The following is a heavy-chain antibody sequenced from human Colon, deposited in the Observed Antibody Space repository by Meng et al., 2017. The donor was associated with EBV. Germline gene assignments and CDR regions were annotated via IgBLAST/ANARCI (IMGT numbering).Heavy chain of an antibody. J-gene: IGHJ5*02. Sequence: VQLQKWGAGLLTPSENLSLTCAVYGGSVSGYYWTWIRQPPGKGLEWIGEINHSGSTNYNPSLKSRVTISVDTSKNQFSLKLSSVTAADTAVYYCARGLAWFRELLSINWFDPWGQGTLVTVSS. V-gene: IGHV4-34*02. CDR3: ARGLAWFRELLSINWFDP. CDR2: INHSGST. CDR1: GGSVSGYY. D-gene: IGHD3-10*01.